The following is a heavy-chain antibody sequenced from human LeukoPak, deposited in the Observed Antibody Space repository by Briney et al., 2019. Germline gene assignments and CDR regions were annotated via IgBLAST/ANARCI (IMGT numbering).Heavy chain of an antibody. D-gene: IGHD2-21*01. V-gene: IGHV3-74*01. Sequence: GGSLRLSCAASGFTFSSYWMHWVRQVPGKGPVWVSHINTDGSSTTYADSVKGRFTISRDNAKNTLYLQMNSLRAEDTAVYYCAIIGCYRGVCAFDVWGQGTMVAVSS. CDR1: GFTFSSYW. CDR2: INTDGSST. J-gene: IGHJ3*01. CDR3: AIIGCYRGVCAFDV.